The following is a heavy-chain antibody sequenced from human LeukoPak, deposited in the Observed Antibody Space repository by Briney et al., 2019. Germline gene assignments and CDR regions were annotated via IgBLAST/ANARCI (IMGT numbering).Heavy chain of an antibody. CDR3: AKDIRWSGSGRYDY. CDR2: ISGSGGST. CDR1: GFTFSSYA. Sequence: GGSLRLSCAASGFTFSSYAMSWVRQAPGKGLEWVSAISGSGGSTYYADSVKGRFTISRDNSKNTLYLQMNSLRAEDKAVYYCAKDIRWSGSGRYDYWGQGTLVTVS. J-gene: IGHJ4*02. D-gene: IGHD3-10*01. V-gene: IGHV3-23*01.